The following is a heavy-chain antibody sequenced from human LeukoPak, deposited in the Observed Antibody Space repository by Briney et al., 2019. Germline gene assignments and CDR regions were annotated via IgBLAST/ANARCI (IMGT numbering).Heavy chain of an antibody. V-gene: IGHV1-18*01. J-gene: IGHJ5*02. D-gene: IGHD2-15*01. CDR1: GYTFTSYD. CDR3: ARHYCSGGSCYSVFWFDP. Sequence: ASVKVSCKASGYTFTSYDINWVRQATGQGLEWMGWISAYNGNTNYAQKLQGRVTMTTDTSTSTAYMELRSLRSDDTAVYYCARHYCSGGSCYSVFWFDPWGQGTLVTVSS. CDR2: ISAYNGNT.